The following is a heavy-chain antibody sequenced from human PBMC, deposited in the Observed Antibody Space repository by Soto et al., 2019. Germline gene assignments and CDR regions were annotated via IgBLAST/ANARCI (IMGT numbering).Heavy chain of an antibody. J-gene: IGHJ6*02. D-gene: IGHD1-26*01. V-gene: IGHV4-59*08. CDR2: IYYSGST. CDR3: ARHGSERAHNYYYYYGMDV. CDR1: GGSISSYY. Sequence: SETLSLTCTVSGGSISSYYWSWIRQPPGKGLEWIGYIYYSGSTNYSPSFQGHVTISADKSISTAYLQWSSLKASDTAMYYCARHGSERAHNYYYYYGMDVWGQGTTVTVSS.